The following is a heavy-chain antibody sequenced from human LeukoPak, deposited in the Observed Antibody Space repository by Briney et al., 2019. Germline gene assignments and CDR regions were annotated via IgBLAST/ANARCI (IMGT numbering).Heavy chain of an antibody. CDR2: ISSSGSTI. Sequence: GGSLRLSCAASGFTFSSYEMNWVRQAPGKELEWVSYISSSGSTIYYADSVKGRFTISRDNAKNSLYLQMNSLRAEDTAVYYCARLLYYGMDVWGQGTTVTVSS. J-gene: IGHJ6*02. CDR3: ARLLYYGMDV. V-gene: IGHV3-48*03. CDR1: GFTFSSYE.